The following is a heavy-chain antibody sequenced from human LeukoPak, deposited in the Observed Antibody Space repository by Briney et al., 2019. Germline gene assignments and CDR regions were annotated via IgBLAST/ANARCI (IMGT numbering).Heavy chain of an antibody. CDR1: GFTFSGHN. CDR3: ARAMSTFGGVRNYFDS. D-gene: IGHD3-16*01. J-gene: IGHJ4*02. Sequence: GGSLRLSCAASGFTFSGHNMNWVRQAPGRGLEWISFVSISSGTIYYADSVNGRFRISRDNAKSSLDLEMNSLRAEDTAVYYCARAMSTFGGVRNYFDSWGQGTLVTVSS. CDR2: VSISSGTI. V-gene: IGHV3-48*04.